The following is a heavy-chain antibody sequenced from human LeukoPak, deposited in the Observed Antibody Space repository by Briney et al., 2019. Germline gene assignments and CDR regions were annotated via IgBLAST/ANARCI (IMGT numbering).Heavy chain of an antibody. CDR1: GGTFSSYA. D-gene: IGHD3-10*01. Sequence: SVKVSCKASGGTFSSYAISWVRQAPGQGLEWMGRIIPILGIANYAQKFQGRVTITADKSTSTAYMELSSLRSEDTAVYYCARAYGSGSYSQNYYYYGVDVWGQGTTVTVSS. J-gene: IGHJ6*02. CDR2: IIPILGIA. CDR3: ARAYGSGSYSQNYYYYGVDV. V-gene: IGHV1-69*04.